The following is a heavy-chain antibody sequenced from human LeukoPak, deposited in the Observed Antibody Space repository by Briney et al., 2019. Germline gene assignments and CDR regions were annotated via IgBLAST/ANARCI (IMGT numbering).Heavy chain of an antibody. CDR3: ARVTGYVMEDYFDY. D-gene: IGHD6-13*01. Sequence: SETLSLTCAVYGGSFSGYYWSWIRQPPGKGLEWIGEIIDSGSTKYNSSLKSRVTISVDTSKNQFSLNLSSVTAADTAVYYCARVTGYVMEDYFDYWGQGTLVTVSS. V-gene: IGHV4-34*12. CDR2: IIDSGST. J-gene: IGHJ4*02. CDR1: GGSFSGYY.